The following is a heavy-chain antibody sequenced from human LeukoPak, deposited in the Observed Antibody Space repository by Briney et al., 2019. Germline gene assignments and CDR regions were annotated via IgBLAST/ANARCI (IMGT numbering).Heavy chain of an antibody. J-gene: IGHJ4*02. CDR1: GGSISSYY. CDR2: IYYSGST. D-gene: IGHD3-10*01. V-gene: IGHV4-59*01. CDR3: ARGAKRYYGSGNFDY. Sequence: PSETLSLTCTVSGGSISSYYWSWIRQPPGKGLEWIGYIYYSGSTNYNPSLKSRVTISVDTSKNQFSLKLSSVTAADTVVYYCARGAKRYYGSGNFDYWGQGTLVTVSS.